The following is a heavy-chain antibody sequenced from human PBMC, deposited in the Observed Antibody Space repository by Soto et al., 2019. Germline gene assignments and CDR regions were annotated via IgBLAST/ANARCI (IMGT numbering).Heavy chain of an antibody. V-gene: IGHV4-59*01. D-gene: IGHD3-16*01. CDR2: IYYSAST. CDR3: ARAYPRGGIDY. CDR1: GGSISSYY. J-gene: IGHJ4*02. Sequence: PSETLSLTCTVSGGSISSYYWSWIRQPPGKGLEWIGYIYYSASTNYNPSLKSRVTISVDTSKNQFSLKLSSVTAADTAVYYCARAYPRGGIDYWGQGTLVTVSS.